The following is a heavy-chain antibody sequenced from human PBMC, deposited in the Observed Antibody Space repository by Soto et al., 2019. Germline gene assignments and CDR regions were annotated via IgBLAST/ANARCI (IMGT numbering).Heavy chain of an antibody. V-gene: IGHV3-23*01. CDR3: ATDAGLRYFDWFPESPYYYYGMDV. Sequence: GGSLRLSCAASGFTFSSYAMSWVRQAPGKGLEWVSAISGSGGSTYYADSVKGRFTISRDNSKNTLYLQMNSLRAEDTAVYYCATDAGLRYFDWFPESPYYYYGMDVWGQGTTVTVS. D-gene: IGHD3-9*01. J-gene: IGHJ6*02. CDR2: ISGSGGST. CDR1: GFTFSSYA.